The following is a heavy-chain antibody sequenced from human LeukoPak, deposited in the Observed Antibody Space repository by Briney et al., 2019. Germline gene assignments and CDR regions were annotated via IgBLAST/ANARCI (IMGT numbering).Heavy chain of an antibody. CDR2: INPSSGGT. J-gene: IGHJ4*02. V-gene: IGHV1-2*02. CDR3: ARVEYCGGDCYHYFDY. Sequence: ASVKVSCKASGYTFTNYYMHWVRQAPGQALGCMGWINPSSGGTNYAQKFQDRVTMTRDTSISTAYMELSRLISDDTAVYFCARVEYCGGDCYHYFDYWGQGTLVTVSS. CDR1: GYTFTNYY. D-gene: IGHD2-21*01.